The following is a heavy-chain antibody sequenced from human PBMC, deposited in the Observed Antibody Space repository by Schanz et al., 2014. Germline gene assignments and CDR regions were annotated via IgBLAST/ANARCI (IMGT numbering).Heavy chain of an antibody. CDR1: GFTFSSYS. Sequence: EVQLVESGGGLVQPGGSLRLSCTASGFTFSSYSMNWVRQAPGKGLEWVANIKEDGSVKDYVDSVKGRFTISRDNAKNSLYLQMNSLRAEDTAVYYCARDRRNADLDYWGQGTLVTVSS. J-gene: IGHJ4*02. D-gene: IGHD1-1*01. V-gene: IGHV3-7*01. CDR2: IKEDGSVK. CDR3: ARDRRNADLDY.